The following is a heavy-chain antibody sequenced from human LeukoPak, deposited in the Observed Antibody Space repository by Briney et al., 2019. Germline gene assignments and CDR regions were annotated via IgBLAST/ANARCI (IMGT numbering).Heavy chain of an antibody. Sequence: SETLSLTCTVSGGSISSYYWSWIRQPPGKGLELIGYISYSGSTNYNPSIKSRVTISVDTSKNQFSLKLSSVTAAETAVYYCARVHETYFDYWGQGTLVTVSS. CDR3: ARVHETYFDY. CDR1: GGSISSYY. CDR2: ISYSGST. J-gene: IGHJ4*02. V-gene: IGHV4-59*01.